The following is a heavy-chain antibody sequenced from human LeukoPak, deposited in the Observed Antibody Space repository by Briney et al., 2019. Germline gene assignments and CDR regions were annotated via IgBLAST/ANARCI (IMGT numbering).Heavy chain of an antibody. CDR2: MNPNSGNT. D-gene: IGHD3-10*01. J-gene: IGHJ6*02. V-gene: IGHV1-8*01. CDR3: ARDSMVRGINYYYYGMDV. CDR1: GYTFTSYD. Sequence: ASVKVSCKASGYTFTSYDINWVRQATGQGLEWMGWMNPNSGNTGYAQKLQGRVTMTTDTSTSTAYMALRSLRSDDTAVYYCARDSMVRGINYYYYGMDVWGQGTTVTVSS.